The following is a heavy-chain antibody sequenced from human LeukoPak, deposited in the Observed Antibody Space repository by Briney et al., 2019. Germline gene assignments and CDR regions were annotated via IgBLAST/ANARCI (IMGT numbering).Heavy chain of an antibody. CDR2: YYSGST. D-gene: IGHD1-26*01. J-gene: IGHJ3*02. Sequence: SETLSLTCTVSGGSISSSSYYWTWIRQPPGKGLEWIGYYYSGSTNYNPSLNSRVTISLDPSQNQFSLKLTSVTAADTAVYYCARDWVVGTTDAFDIWGQGTMVTVSS. V-gene: IGHV4-61*01. CDR1: GGSISSSSYY. CDR3: ARDWVVGTTDAFDI.